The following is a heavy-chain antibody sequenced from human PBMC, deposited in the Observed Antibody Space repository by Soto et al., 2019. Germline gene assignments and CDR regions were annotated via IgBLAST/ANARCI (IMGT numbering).Heavy chain of an antibody. Sequence: VGTVSSYKRNWFRQAPGKGLEWVSFIGGDSSPIYYADSVKGRFTTSRDNAKNSLYLQMNSLRAEDTALYYCARGLGSSWFFLWGQGTLVTVSS. J-gene: IGHJ5*02. CDR1: VGTVSSYK. V-gene: IGHV3-48*01. CDR2: IGGDSSPI. CDR3: ARGLGSSWFFL. D-gene: IGHD6-13*01.